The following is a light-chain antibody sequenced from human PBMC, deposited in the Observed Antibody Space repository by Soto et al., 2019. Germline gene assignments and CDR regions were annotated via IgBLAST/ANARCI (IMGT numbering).Light chain of an antibody. Sequence: QSVLTQPPSASGSPGQSVTISCTGTSSDVGGYNYVSWYQQHPGKAPKLMIYEVTNRPSGVSNRFSGSKSGNTASLTISGLQAEDEADYYCTSYTNSGTHVVFGGGTKLTVL. J-gene: IGLJ2*01. CDR2: EVT. CDR3: TSYTNSGTHVV. CDR1: SSDVGGYNY. V-gene: IGLV2-14*01.